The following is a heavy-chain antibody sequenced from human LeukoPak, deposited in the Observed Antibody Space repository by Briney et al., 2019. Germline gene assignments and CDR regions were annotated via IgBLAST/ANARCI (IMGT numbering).Heavy chain of an antibody. V-gene: IGHV4-59*01. CDR3: ARVYGSGYDFRGAFDI. D-gene: IGHD5-12*01. CDR1: GGSFSGYY. CDR2: IYYSGSS. J-gene: IGHJ3*02. Sequence: PSETLSLTCAVYGGSFSGYYWSWIRQPPGKGPEWIGYIYYSGSSNYNPSLKSRVTISVDTSKNQFSLKLSSVTAADTAVYYCARVYGSGYDFRGAFDIWGQGTMVTVSS.